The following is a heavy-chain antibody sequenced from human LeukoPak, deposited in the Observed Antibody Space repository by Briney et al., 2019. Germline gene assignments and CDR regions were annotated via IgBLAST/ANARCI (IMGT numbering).Heavy chain of an antibody. V-gene: IGHV3-49*04. CDR1: GFTFGDYA. CDR3: TSMNKNYCSSTSCYLRRWFDP. D-gene: IGHD2-2*01. CDR2: IRSKAYGGTT. Sequence: GGSLRLSCTASGFTFGDYAMSWVRQAPGKGLEWVGFIRSKAYGGTTEYAASVKGRFTTSRDDSKSIAYLQMNSLKTEDTAVYYCTSMNKNYCSSTSCYLRRWFDPWGQGTLVTVSS. J-gene: IGHJ5*02.